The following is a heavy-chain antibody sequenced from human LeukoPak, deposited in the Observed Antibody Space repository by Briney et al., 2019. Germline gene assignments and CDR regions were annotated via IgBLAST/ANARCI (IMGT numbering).Heavy chain of an antibody. CDR3: ARGAEMATILGYFDY. Sequence: PGGSLRLSCAASGFTFKSYATHWVRQAPGKGLEWVALISYDGSNKYYADSVKGRFTISRDNSKNTLYLQMNSLRAEDTAVYYCARGAEMATILGYFDYWGQGTLVTVSS. CDR1: GFTFKSYA. D-gene: IGHD5-24*01. J-gene: IGHJ4*02. V-gene: IGHV3-30-3*01. CDR2: ISYDGSNK.